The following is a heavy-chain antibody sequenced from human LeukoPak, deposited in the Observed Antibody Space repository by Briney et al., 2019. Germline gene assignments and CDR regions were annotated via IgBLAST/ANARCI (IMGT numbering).Heavy chain of an antibody. V-gene: IGHV4-34*01. CDR3: ARWDRYYYYYVDV. Sequence: SETLSLTCAVYGGSFSGYYWSWIRQPPGKGLEWIGEINHSGSTNYNPSLKSRVTISVDTSKNQFSLKLSSVTAADTAVYYCARWDRYYYYYVDVWGKGTTVTISS. CDR1: GGSFSGYY. D-gene: IGHD1-26*01. CDR2: INHSGST. J-gene: IGHJ6*03.